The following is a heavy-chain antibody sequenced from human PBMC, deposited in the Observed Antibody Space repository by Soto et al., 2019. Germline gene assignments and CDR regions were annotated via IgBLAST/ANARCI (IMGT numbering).Heavy chain of an antibody. Sequence: GASVKVSCKASGGTFSSYAISWVRQAPGQGLEWMGGIIPIFGTANYAQKFQGRVTITADESTSTAYMELSSLRSEDTAVYYCARAVNVIGGYYYYYGMDVWGQGTTVTVSS. CDR2: IIPIFGTA. CDR1: GGTFSSYA. J-gene: IGHJ6*02. V-gene: IGHV1-69*13. D-gene: IGHD3-16*02. CDR3: ARAVNVIGGYYYYYGMDV.